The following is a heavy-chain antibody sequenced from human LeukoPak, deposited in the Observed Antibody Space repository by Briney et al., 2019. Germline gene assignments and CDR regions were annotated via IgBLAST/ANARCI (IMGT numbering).Heavy chain of an antibody. J-gene: IGHJ6*03. CDR3: ARQIFVVVPSYYYYMDV. D-gene: IGHD3-3*01. Sequence: SETLSLTCTVSGGSISSSSYYWGWIRQPPGKGLEWIGCLYYSGSTYYNPSLKSRVTMSVDTSKNQFTLKLSSVTAADTAMYYCARQIFVVVPSYYYYMDVWGKGTTVTVSS. CDR1: GGSISSSSYY. V-gene: IGHV4-39*01. CDR2: LYYSGST.